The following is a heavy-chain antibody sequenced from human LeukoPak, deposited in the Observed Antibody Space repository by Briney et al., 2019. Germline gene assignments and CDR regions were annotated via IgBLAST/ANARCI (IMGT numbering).Heavy chain of an antibody. J-gene: IGHJ6*03. CDR2: MNPNSGNT. V-gene: IGHV1-8*01. CDR3: ARGATYSSGSYYYYYYMDV. D-gene: IGHD6-19*01. CDR1: GYTFTSYD. Sequence: ASVKVSCKASGYTFTSYDINWVRQATGQGLEWMGWMNPNSGNTGYAQKFQGRVTMTRNASISTAYMELSSLRSEDTAVYYCARGATYSSGSYYYYYYMDVWGKGTTVTISS.